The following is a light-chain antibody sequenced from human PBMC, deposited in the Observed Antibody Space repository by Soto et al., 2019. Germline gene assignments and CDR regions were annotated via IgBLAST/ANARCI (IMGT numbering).Light chain of an antibody. V-gene: IGKV3D-15*01. Sequence: EIVMTQSPATLSVSPGERATLSCRASQSVRSNLAWYQQKPGQAPRLLIYGASTRATGIPARFSGSGSGKDFTLTISSLQSEDFAVYHCQQYNNWPTFGQGTKVDIK. J-gene: IGKJ1*01. CDR2: GAS. CDR1: QSVRSN. CDR3: QQYNNWPT.